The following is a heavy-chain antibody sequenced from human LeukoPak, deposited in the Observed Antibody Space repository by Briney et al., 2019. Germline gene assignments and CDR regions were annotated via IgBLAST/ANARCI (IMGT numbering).Heavy chain of an antibody. CDR2: ISSSSSTI. CDR1: GLTFSSYS. J-gene: IGHJ4*02. CDR3: ARDPGSGYEEHFDY. V-gene: IGHV3-48*04. Sequence: GGSLRLSCAASGLTFSSYSMNWVRQAPGKGLEWVSYISSSSSTIYYADSVKGRFTISRDNAKDSLYLQMNSLRAEDTAVYYCARDPGSGYEEHFDYWGQGTLVTVSS. D-gene: IGHD5-12*01.